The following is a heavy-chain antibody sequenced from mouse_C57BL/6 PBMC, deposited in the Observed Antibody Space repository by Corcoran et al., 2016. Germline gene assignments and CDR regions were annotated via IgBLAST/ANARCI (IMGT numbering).Heavy chain of an antibody. J-gene: IGHJ2*01. Sequence: QIQLVQSGPELKKPGETVKISCKASGYTFTTYGMSWVKQAPGKGLKWMGWINTYAGVPTYADDFKGRFAFSLETSASTAYLQINNLKNEDTATYYCARSLLWYFDDWGQGTTLTVSS. CDR1: GYTFTTYG. CDR3: ARSLLWYFDD. V-gene: IGHV9-3*01. CDR2: INTYAGVP. D-gene: IGHD2-1*01.